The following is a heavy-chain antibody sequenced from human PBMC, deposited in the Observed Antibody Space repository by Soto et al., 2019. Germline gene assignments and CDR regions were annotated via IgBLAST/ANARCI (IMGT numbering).Heavy chain of an antibody. CDR3: ARVIRGAYYNSPLDT. CDR1: GYTFTGYF. D-gene: IGHD3-10*01. Sequence: ASVEVSCKASGYTFTGYFMHWVRQAPGQGLEWMGWINPYSGGADYAQSFQGRVTMTRDTSISTVYMELSRLRFDDTAVYYCARVIRGAYYNSPLDTWGQGTVVIVSS. V-gene: IGHV1-2*02. J-gene: IGHJ5*02. CDR2: INPYSGGA.